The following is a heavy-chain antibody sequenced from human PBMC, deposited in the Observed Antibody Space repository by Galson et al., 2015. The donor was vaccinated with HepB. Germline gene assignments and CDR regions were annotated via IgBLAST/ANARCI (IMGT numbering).Heavy chain of an antibody. CDR3: AREMGSSSTYYYYYMDV. J-gene: IGHJ6*03. D-gene: IGHD6-6*01. V-gene: IGHV1-46*01. CDR2: INPSGGST. CDR1: GYTFTSYY. Sequence: SVKVSCKASGYTFTSYYMHWVRQAPGQGLEWIGIINPSGGSTSYAQKFQGRVTMTRDTSTSTVYMELSSLRSEDTAVYYCAREMGSSSTYYYYYMDVWGKGTTVTVSS.